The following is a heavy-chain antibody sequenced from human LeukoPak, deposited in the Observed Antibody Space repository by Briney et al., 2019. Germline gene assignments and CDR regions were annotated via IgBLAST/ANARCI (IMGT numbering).Heavy chain of an antibody. D-gene: IGHD4-11*01. CDR2: ISYDGSNK. V-gene: IGHV3-30-3*01. CDR3: AREPHDYSKIVDNYGMDV. Sequence: GGSLRLSCAASGFTFSSYAMHWVRQAPGKELEWVAVISYDGSNKYYADSVKGRFTISRDNSKNTLYLQMNSLRAEDTAVYYCAREPHDYSKIVDNYGMDVWGQGTTVTVSS. J-gene: IGHJ6*02. CDR1: GFTFSSYA.